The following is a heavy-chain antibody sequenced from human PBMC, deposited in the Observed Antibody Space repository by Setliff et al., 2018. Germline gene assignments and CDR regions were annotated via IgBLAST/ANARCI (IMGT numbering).Heavy chain of an antibody. J-gene: IGHJ4*02. D-gene: IGHD5-18*01. CDR1: GFNFRNSA. Sequence: LRLSCAASGFNFRNSAMNWVRQAPGKGLEWISYININVDSIYYADSVKGRVTISRDDARSTMYLQMNRLGAEDTAVYYCAGDNWVDSVMVTEKGEFWGQGTLVTVSS. V-gene: IGHV3-48*01. CDR2: ININVDSI. CDR3: AGDNWVDSVMVTEKGEF.